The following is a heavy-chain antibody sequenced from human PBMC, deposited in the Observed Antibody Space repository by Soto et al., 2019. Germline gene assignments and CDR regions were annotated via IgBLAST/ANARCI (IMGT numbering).Heavy chain of an antibody. J-gene: IGHJ3*02. CDR3: AREKSYCSGGSCYSDAFDI. CDR1: GYTFTGYY. CDR2: INPNSGGT. V-gene: IGHV1-2*04. D-gene: IGHD2-15*01. Sequence: ASVKVSCKASGYTFTGYYMHWVRQAPGQGLEWTGWINPNSGGTNYAQKFQGWVTMTRDTSISTAYMELSRLRSDDTAVYYCAREKSYCSGGSCYSDAFDIWGQGTMVTVSS.